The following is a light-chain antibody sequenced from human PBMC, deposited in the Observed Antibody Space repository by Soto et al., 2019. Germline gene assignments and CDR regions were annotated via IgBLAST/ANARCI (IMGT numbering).Light chain of an antibody. CDR3: QKVNVYPST. Sequence: MHLTQCPSSLSSSVGYRVTIAWRASQGISSYLGWYQQKPGKAPKLPIYDASTLHSGVPSRFSGGGSGKDFNLTISRLQPEDFATYYCQKVNVYPSTFGRGTKV. J-gene: IGKJ4*01. V-gene: IGKV1-9*01. CDR1: QGISSY. CDR2: DAS.